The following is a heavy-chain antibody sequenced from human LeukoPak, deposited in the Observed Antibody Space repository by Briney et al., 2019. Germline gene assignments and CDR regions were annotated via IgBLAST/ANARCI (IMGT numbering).Heavy chain of an antibody. D-gene: IGHD6-13*01. CDR2: IYPGDSDT. Sequence: KRGESLKISCKGSGYSFTSYWIGWVRQMPGKGLEWMGIIYPGDSDTRYSPSFQGQVTISADKSISTAYLRWSSLKASDTAMYYCARLQSDSSWYYFDYWGQGTLVTVSS. CDR3: ARLQSDSSWYYFDY. J-gene: IGHJ4*02. CDR1: GYSFTSYW. V-gene: IGHV5-51*01.